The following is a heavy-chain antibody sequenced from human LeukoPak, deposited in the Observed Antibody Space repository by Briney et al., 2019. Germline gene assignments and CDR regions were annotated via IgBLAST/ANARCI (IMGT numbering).Heavy chain of an antibody. Sequence: GESLKISCKGSGYRFTSYWIGWVRQMPGKGLEWMGSIYPGDSDTRYSPSFQGQVTISADKSISTAYLQWSSLKASDTAMYYCARRIAAAGSTFDYWGQGTLVTVSS. D-gene: IGHD6-13*01. V-gene: IGHV5-51*01. CDR1: GYRFTSYW. CDR2: IYPGDSDT. J-gene: IGHJ4*02. CDR3: ARRIAAAGSTFDY.